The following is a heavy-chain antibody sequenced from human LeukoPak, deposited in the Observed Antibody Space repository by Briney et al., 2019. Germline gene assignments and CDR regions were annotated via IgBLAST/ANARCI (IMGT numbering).Heavy chain of an antibody. V-gene: IGHV1-2*06. J-gene: IGHJ4*02. CDR2: INPNSGGT. CDR3: ARPTRAYCGGDCLPVN. CDR1: GYTFTSYP. D-gene: IGHD2-21*02. Sequence: ASVKVSCKASGYTFTSYPVNWVRQAPGQGLEWMGRINPNSGGTNYAQKFQGRVTMTRDTSISTAYMELSRLRSEDTAVYYCARPTRAYCGGDCLPVNWGQGTLVTVSS.